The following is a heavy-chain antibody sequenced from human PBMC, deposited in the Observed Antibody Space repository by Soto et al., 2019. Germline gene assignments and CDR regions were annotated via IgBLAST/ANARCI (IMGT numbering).Heavy chain of an antibody. CDR3: ARLRASGWYMGGYLDS. CDR1: GFTFSDDY. V-gene: IGHV3-11*06. D-gene: IGHD6-19*01. J-gene: IGHJ4*02. Sequence: QVQLVESGGGLVKPGGSLRLSCAASGFTFSDDYMSWMRQAPGKGLEWVSYIVSSSAYTKYADSVKGRFTISRDNAKNSLFLEMNSLRPEDTSVYYFARLRASGWYMGGYLDSWGQGTLVTVSS. CDR2: IVSSSAYT.